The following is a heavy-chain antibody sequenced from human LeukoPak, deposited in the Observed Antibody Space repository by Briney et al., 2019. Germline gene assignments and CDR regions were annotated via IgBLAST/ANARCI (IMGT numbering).Heavy chain of an antibody. Sequence: GGSLRLSCAASGFTFSSYSVNWVRQAPGKGLEWVSSISSGSTYIHYADSVKGRFTISRDNAKNSLYLQMNSLRAEDTAVYYCARPIVADFYYGLDVWGKGTTVTVSS. CDR1: GFTFSSYS. CDR3: ARPIVADFYYGLDV. V-gene: IGHV3-21*06. D-gene: IGHD6-13*01. J-gene: IGHJ6*04. CDR2: ISSGSTYI.